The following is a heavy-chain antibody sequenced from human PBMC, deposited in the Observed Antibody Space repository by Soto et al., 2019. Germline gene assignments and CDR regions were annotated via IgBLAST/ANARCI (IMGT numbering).Heavy chain of an antibody. Sequence: PSETLSLTCTVSGGSISSGVYYWSWIRQHPGKGLEWIGYIYYSGSTYYNPSLKSRVTISVDTSKNQFSLKLSSVTAADTAVYYCARASAAGHFDYWGQGTLVTVSS. CDR3: ARASAAGHFDY. D-gene: IGHD6-13*01. V-gene: IGHV4-31*03. CDR2: IYYSGST. CDR1: GGSISSGVYY. J-gene: IGHJ4*02.